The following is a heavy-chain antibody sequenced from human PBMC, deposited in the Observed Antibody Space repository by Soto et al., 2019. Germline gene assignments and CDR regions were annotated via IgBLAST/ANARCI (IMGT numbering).Heavy chain of an antibody. CDR3: ARGPATAPDAY. D-gene: IGHD2-2*01. CDR1: GYIFTSYY. J-gene: IGHJ4*02. V-gene: IGHV1-46*01. CDR2: INPSGGTT. Sequence: QVQLAQSGTEVKKPGASVKVSCKTSGYIFTSYYIHWVRQAPGQGLEWMGIINPSGGTTTYAQKFRGRATRTVXTSTSTVYMELSSLRSEDTAVYYCARGPATAPDAYWGLGTLVTVSS.